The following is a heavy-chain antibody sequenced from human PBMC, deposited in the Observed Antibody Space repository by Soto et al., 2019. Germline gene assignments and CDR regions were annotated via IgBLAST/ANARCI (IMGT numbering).Heavy chain of an antibody. CDR1: GFTFSSYG. CDR2: ISYDGSNK. CDR3: AKDSNYYGSGSYDY. V-gene: IGHV3-30*18. D-gene: IGHD3-10*01. Sequence: GGSLRLSCAASGFTFSSYGMHWVRQAPGKGLEWVAVISYDGSNKYYADSVKGRFTISRDNSKNTLYLQMNSLRAEDTAVYYCAKDSNYYGSGSYDYWGQGTLVTVSS. J-gene: IGHJ4*02.